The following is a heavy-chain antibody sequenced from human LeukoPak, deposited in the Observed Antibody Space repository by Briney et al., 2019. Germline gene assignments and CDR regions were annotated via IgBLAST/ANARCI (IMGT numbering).Heavy chain of an antibody. CDR3: ARDSAPVVGATTHAFDI. V-gene: IGHV4-31*03. CDR2: IYYSGST. J-gene: IGHJ3*02. D-gene: IGHD1-26*01. Sequence: SQTLSLTCTVSGGSISSGGYYWGWVRQHPGKGLEWIGHIYYSGSTYYNPSLKSRVTISVDTSKNQSSLKLSSVTAADTAVYYCARDSAPVVGATTHAFDIWGQGTIVTVSS. CDR1: GGSISSGGYY.